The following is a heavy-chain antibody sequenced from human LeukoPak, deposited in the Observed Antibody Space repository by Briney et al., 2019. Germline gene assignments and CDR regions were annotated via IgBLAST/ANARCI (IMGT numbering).Heavy chain of an antibody. CDR1: GGTFSSYA. CDR2: IIPIFGTA. D-gene: IGHD5-18*01. Sequence: ASVKVSCKASGGTFSSYAISWVRQAPGQGLEWMGGIIPIFGTANSTQKLQGRVTITTDESTSTAYMELSSLRSEDTAVYYCARVRSGDSSPDNPLYYYYYIDVWGKGTTVTVSS. J-gene: IGHJ6*03. V-gene: IGHV1-69*05. CDR3: ARVRSGDSSPDNPLYYYYYIDV.